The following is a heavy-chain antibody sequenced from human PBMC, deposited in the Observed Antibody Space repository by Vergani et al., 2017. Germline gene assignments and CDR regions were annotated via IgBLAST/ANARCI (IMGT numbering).Heavy chain of an antibody. CDR3: VRVPDYSTFDS. V-gene: IGHV3-48*01. D-gene: IGHD4-11*01. CDR2: IGVSDNSI. Sequence: DVRLVESGGGVVQPGGSLRLSCAASGFTFSAYSMNWVRQTPGKGLEWISYIGVSDNSIYYADSVMGRFAISRDNARNLLFLQMNSLGADDSALYFCVRVPDYSTFDSWGQGTLVTVS. J-gene: IGHJ4*02. CDR1: GFTFSAYS.